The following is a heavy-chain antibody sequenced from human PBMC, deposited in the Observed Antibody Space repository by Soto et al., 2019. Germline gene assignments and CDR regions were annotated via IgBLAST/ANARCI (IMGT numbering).Heavy chain of an antibody. Sequence: PGESLKISCKGSGYSFTNYWISWVRQMPGKGLEWMGRIDPSDSYTNYSPSFQGHVTISADKSISTAYLQWSSLKASDTAMYYCARRNPYYGSGSYPDPFSYSGQRTPVTVSS. D-gene: IGHD3-10*01. V-gene: IGHV5-10-1*01. CDR3: ARRNPYYGSGSYPDPFSY. CDR1: GYSFTNYW. CDR2: IDPSDSYT. J-gene: IGHJ4*02.